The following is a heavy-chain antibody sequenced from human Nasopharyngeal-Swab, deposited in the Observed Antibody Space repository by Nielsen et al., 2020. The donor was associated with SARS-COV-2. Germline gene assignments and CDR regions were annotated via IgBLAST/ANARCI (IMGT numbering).Heavy chain of an antibody. V-gene: IGHV3-23*01. Sequence: GESLKISCAASGFTFSSYAMSWVRQAPGKGLEWVSAISGSGGSTYYADSVKGRFTISRDNSKNTLYLQMNSLRAEDTAVYYCAKDAGRSIVVVLAASSYWGQGTLVTVSS. CDR3: AKDAGRSIVVVLAASSY. CDR1: GFTFSSYA. D-gene: IGHD2-2*01. J-gene: IGHJ4*02. CDR2: ISGSGGST.